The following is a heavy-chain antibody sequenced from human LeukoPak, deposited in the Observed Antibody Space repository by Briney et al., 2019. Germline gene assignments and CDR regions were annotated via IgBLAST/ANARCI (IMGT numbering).Heavy chain of an antibody. CDR2: INPNSGGT. D-gene: IGHD3-9*01. CDR1: GYTFTGYY. CDR3: ARSINRPYFDWLPGSIDAFDI. V-gene: IGHV1-2*02. J-gene: IGHJ3*02. Sequence: GASVKVSCKASGYTFTGYYMHWVRQAPGQGLEWMGWINPNSGGTNYAQKFQGRVTMTRDTSISTAYMELSRLRSDDTAVYYCARSINRPYFDWLPGSIDAFDIWGQGTMVTVSP.